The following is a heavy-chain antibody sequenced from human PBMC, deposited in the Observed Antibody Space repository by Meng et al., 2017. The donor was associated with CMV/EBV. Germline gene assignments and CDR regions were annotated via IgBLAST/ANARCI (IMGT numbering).Heavy chain of an antibody. CDR3: ASTPQYYSDGSGYLVSGGN. Sequence: GGSLRLSCAASGFTFSTYSMNWFRQAPGKGLEWVSYISSSSTTIYYADSVKGRLTISRDNAKYSLYLQMKNLRAQDTAVYYCASTPQYYSDGSGYLVSGGNWGQGTLVTVSS. J-gene: IGHJ4*02. D-gene: IGHD3-22*01. CDR1: GFTFSTYS. V-gene: IGHV3-48*04. CDR2: ISSSSTTI.